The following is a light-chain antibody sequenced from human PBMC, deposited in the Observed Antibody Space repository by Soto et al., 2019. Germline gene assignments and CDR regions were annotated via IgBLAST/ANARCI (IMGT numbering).Light chain of an antibody. CDR2: DAS. V-gene: IGKV1-12*02. J-gene: IGKJ4*01. Sequence: DLPMTQSPSFVSASVGDRVTITCRASQGISSWLAWYQHKPGRAPKLLIHDASSLESGVPSRFSGSGSGTVFTLTIRSLQPEDFATYCCQQTTSFPFTFGGGTKVEIK. CDR3: QQTTSFPFT. CDR1: QGISSW.